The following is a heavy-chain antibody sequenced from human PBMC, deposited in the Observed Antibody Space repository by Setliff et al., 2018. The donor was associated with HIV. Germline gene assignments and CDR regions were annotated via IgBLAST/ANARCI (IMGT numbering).Heavy chain of an antibody. D-gene: IGHD3-10*01. Sequence: LPETLSLTCTLSGGSVSSSGYYWGWLRQPPGQGPEWIGSVYYTGSTYYSLSLNSRVTISVDTSKNQFSLKLSSVTAADTAVYYCARVLWFGDDNWFDPWGQGTLVTVSS. CDR1: GGSVSSSGYY. CDR3: ARVLWFGDDNWFDP. CDR2: VYYTGST. J-gene: IGHJ5*02. V-gene: IGHV4-39*07.